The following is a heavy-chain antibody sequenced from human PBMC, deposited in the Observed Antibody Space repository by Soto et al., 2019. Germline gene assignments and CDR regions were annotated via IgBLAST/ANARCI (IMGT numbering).Heavy chain of an antibody. CDR2: IIPIFGTA. J-gene: IGHJ6*02. V-gene: IGHV1-69*12. D-gene: IGHD2-2*01. CDR3: ARHVPAAGYYYGMDV. Sequence: QVQLVQSGAEVKKPGSSVKVSCKASGGTFSSYAISWVRQAPGQGLEWMGGIIPIFGTANYAQKCQGRVTITADASTSTASMELSSLRSEDTAVYYCARHVPAAGYYYGMDVWGQGTTVTVSS. CDR1: GGTFSSYA.